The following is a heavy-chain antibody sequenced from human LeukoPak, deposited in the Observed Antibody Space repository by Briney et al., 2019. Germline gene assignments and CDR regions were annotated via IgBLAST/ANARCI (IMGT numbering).Heavy chain of an antibody. CDR1: GYTFTSYD. Sequence: ASVEVSCKASGYTFTSYDINWVRQATGQGLEWMGWMNPNSGNTGYAQKFQGRVTMTRNTSISTAYMELSSLRSEDTAVYYCENQVPETGTTESYYAMDVWGQGTTVTVSS. V-gene: IGHV1-8*01. D-gene: IGHD1-7*01. J-gene: IGHJ6*02. CDR3: ENQVPETGTTESYYAMDV. CDR2: MNPNSGNT.